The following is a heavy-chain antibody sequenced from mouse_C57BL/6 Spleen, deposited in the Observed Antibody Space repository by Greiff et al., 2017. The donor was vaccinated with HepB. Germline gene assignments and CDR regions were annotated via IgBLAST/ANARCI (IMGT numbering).Heavy chain of an antibody. V-gene: IGHV1-59*01. CDR1: GYTFTSYS. J-gene: IGHJ4*01. D-gene: IGHD1-1*01. CDR3: ANYYDAMDY. Sequence: VQLQQPGAELVRPGTSVKLSCKASGYTFTSYSMHWVKQRPGQGLEWIGVIDPSDSYTNYNQKFKGKATLTVDTSSSTAYMQLSSLTSEDSAVYYCANYYDAMDYWGQGTSVTVSS. CDR2: IDPSDSYT.